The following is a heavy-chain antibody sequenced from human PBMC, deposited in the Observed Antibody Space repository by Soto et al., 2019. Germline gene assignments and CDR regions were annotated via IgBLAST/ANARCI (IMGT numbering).Heavy chain of an antibody. V-gene: IGHV3-23*01. Sequence: EVQLLESGGGLVQTGGSLRLSCAASGFTFSSYAMQWVRQAPGKGLEWVSVISGSGDSTYYADSVKGRFTISRDNSKNTLYLQMNSLRAEVPAVYYCARRSSSWYFDYWGQGTLVTGSS. CDR3: ARRSSSWYFDY. D-gene: IGHD6-13*01. CDR1: GFTFSSYA. J-gene: IGHJ4*02. CDR2: ISGSGDST.